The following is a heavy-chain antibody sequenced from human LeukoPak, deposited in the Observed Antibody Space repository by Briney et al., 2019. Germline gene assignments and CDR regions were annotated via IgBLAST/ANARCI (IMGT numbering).Heavy chain of an antibody. V-gene: IGHV4-34*01. D-gene: IGHD2-2*01. CDR1: GGSFSGYY. CDR3: ARGIFRMPTGIVVVPAARHRRAFDI. CDR2: INHSGST. Sequence: RASETLSLTCAVYGGSFSGYYWSWIRQPPGKGLEWIGEINHSGSTNYNPSLKSRVTISVDTSKNQFSLKLSSVTAADTAVYYCARGIFRMPTGIVVVPAARHRRAFDIWGQGTMVTVSS. J-gene: IGHJ3*02.